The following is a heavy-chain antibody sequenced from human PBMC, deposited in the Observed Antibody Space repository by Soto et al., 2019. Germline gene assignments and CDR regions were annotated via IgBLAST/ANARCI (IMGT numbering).Heavy chain of an antibody. CDR2: ISYDGSNK. CDR3: AKARIVGATTFSFTFDY. Sequence: PGGSLRLSCAASGLTFSSYGMHWVRQAPGKGLEWVAVISYDGSNKYYADSVKGRFTISRDNSKNTLYLQMNSLRAEDTAVYYCAKARIVGATTFSFTFDYWGQGTLVTVSS. V-gene: IGHV3-30*18. D-gene: IGHD1-26*01. CDR1: GLTFSSYG. J-gene: IGHJ4*02.